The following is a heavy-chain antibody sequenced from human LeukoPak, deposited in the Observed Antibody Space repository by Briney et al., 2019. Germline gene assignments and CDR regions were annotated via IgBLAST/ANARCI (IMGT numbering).Heavy chain of an antibody. CDR2: IYSGGSA. J-gene: IGHJ4*02. D-gene: IGHD6-13*01. V-gene: IGHV3-66*01. Sequence: PGGPLRLSCAASGFTVSSNYMSWGRQAPGKGLEWVSVIYSGGSAYYADSVKGRFTISRDNSKNTLYLQMNSLRAEDTAVYYCAIAAAGANYYFDYWGQGTLAPVSS. CDR1: GFTVSSNY. CDR3: AIAAAGANYYFDY.